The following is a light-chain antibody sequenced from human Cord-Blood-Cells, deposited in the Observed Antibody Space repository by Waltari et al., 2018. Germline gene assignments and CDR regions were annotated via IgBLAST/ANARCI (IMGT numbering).Light chain of an antibody. CDR3: QQSYSTPLFT. V-gene: IGKV1-39*01. CDR2: AAS. Sequence: DIQMTQSPSSLSASVGDRVTIPCRASQSISSYLNWYQQKPGKAPTLLIYAASSLQSWVPSRFSGSGSGTDFTLTISSLQPEDFATYYCQQSYSTPLFTFGPGTKVDIK. J-gene: IGKJ3*01. CDR1: QSISSY.